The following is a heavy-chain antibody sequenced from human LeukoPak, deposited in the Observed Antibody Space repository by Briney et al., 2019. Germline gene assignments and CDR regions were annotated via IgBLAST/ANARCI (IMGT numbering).Heavy chain of an antibody. Sequence: GGSLRLSCAASGFTFSSYAMSWVRQAPGKGLEWVSAIVGSGGRTYYTDSVKGRFTIPRDNSKNTLYLQMNSLRAEDTAVYYCAREEMATMRFDYWGQGTLVTVSS. CDR3: AREEMATMRFDY. J-gene: IGHJ4*02. CDR1: GFTFSSYA. CDR2: IVGSGGRT. D-gene: IGHD5-24*01. V-gene: IGHV3-23*01.